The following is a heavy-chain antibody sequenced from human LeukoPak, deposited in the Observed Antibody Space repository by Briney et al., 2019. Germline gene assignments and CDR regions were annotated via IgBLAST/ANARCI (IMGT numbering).Heavy chain of an antibody. J-gene: IGHJ5*01. CDR3: ASTAHGSTTDCEGYYPKWFDP. CDR2: ISTRSNYI. D-gene: IGHD3-3*01. CDR1: ASAYTPLI. Sequence: GGSLRLSCAAPASAYTPLIMLSLRQSPGKGLEWVSSISTRSNYIYYADSVKGRFNISRDNTKNSLFLDMTSLRDDDTAVYYFASTAHGSTTDCEGYYPKWFDPWGQGTLVTVSS. V-gene: IGHV3-21*01.